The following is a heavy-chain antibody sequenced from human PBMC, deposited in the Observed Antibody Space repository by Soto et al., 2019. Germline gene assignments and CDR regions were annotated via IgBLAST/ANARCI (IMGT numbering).Heavy chain of an antibody. Sequence: GGSLRLSCTASGFNVRSNDRSWVRQAPGKGLEWVSVIYSGGSTYYADSVKGRYTISRDNSKNTLYLQMNSLRAEDTAVYYCARDSSSSWTDFDYWGQGTLVTVSS. D-gene: IGHD6-13*01. V-gene: IGHV3-66*01. CDR1: GFNVRSND. CDR3: ARDSSSSWTDFDY. CDR2: IYSGGST. J-gene: IGHJ4*02.